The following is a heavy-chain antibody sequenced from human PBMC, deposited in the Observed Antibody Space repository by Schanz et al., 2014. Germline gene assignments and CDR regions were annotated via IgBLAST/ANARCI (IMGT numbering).Heavy chain of an antibody. Sequence: QVQLVQSGADVKKPGASVKVSCKASGNTLSAYYIHWIRQAPGQGLEWMGWIDPNSGGTNYAQKFQGRVTMTSGTSITTVYMEVNSLTSDDTAVFYCARTASHDVWRGYIPHYAFDLWGQGTVVIVSS. CDR3: ARTASHDVWRGYIPHYAFDL. D-gene: IGHD3-3*01. V-gene: IGHV1-2*02. J-gene: IGHJ3*01. CDR1: GNTLSAYY. CDR2: IDPNSGGT.